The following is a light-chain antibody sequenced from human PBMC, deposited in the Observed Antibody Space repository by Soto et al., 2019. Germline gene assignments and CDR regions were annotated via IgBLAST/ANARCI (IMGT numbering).Light chain of an antibody. Sequence: DIPMTQSPSTLSASVGDRVTITCRASQSISNWLAWYQQKPGKAPKLLIYDASNLESGVPSRFSGSVSGTEFTLTISSLQPDDFATYYCQQYNSYPLTFGQGTKLEIK. CDR1: QSISNW. CDR2: DAS. CDR3: QQYNSYPLT. J-gene: IGKJ2*01. V-gene: IGKV1-5*01.